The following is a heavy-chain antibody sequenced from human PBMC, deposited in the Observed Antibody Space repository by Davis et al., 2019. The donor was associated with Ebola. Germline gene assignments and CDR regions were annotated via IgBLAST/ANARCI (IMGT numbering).Heavy chain of an antibody. CDR3: AKAAYGDYGFDY. V-gene: IGHV3-23*01. D-gene: IGHD4-17*01. CDR2: ISGSGGST. J-gene: IGHJ4*02. CDR1: GFTFSNAW. Sequence: GESLKISCAASGFTFSNAWMNWVRQAPGKGLEWVSAISGSGGSTYYADSVKGRFTISRDNSKNTLYLQMNSLRAEDTAVYYCAKAAYGDYGFDYWGQGTLVTVSS.